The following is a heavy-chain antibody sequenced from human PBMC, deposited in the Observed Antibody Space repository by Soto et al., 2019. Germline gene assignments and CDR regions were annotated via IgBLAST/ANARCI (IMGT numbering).Heavy chain of an antibody. CDR2: IRGSGGST. CDR3: ERGGDDYGDCSLLY. V-gene: IGHV3-23*01. D-gene: IGHD4-17*01. J-gene: IGHJ4*02. CDR1: GFTFSSYA. Sequence: EVQLLESGGGLVQPGGSLRLSCAASGFTFSSYAMSWVRQAPGKGLEWVSGIRGSGGSTYYADFVKGRFTIPRDNSKTTVYVQVNSLRADDTAVYYCERGGDDYGDCSLLYWGQGTLVTVST.